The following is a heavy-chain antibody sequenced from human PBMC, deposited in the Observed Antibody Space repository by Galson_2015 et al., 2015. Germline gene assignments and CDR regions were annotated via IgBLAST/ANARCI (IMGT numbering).Heavy chain of an antibody. J-gene: IGHJ4*02. D-gene: IGHD6-6*01. CDR1: GFTFSSYA. CDR2: ISYDGSNK. Sequence: SLRLSCAASGFTFSSYAMHWVRQAPGKGLEWVEVISYDGSNKFYADSVKGRFTISRDNSKNTLYLQMNSLRPEDTAVYYCARVGGDIAARTWGYFDYWGQGTLVTVSS. V-gene: IGHV3-30-3*01. CDR3: ARVGGDIAARTWGYFDY.